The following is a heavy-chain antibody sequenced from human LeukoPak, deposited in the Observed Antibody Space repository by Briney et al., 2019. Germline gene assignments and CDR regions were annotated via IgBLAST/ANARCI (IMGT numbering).Heavy chain of an antibody. CDR2: IYYSGST. V-gene: IGHV4-59*01. CDR1: GGSISSYY. J-gene: IGHJ6*03. D-gene: IGHD6-13*01. CDR3: ARDRVAAAGGDYYMDV. Sequence: PSETLSLTCTVSGGSISSYYWSWIRQPPGKGLEWIGYIYYSGSTNYNPSLKSRVTISVDTSKNQFSLKLSSVTAADTAVYYCARDRVAAAGGDYYMDVWGKGTTVTISS.